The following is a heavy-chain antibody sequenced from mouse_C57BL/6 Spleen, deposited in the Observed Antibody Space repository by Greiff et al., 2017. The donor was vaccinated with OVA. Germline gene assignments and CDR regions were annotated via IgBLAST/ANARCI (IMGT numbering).Heavy chain of an antibody. CDR3: AKGGWDDYFDY. Sequence: VQLQQSGPELVKPGASVKMSCKASGYTFTDYNMHWVKQSHGKSLEWIGYINPNNGGTSYNQKFKGKATLTVTKSSSTAYMELRSLTSEDSAVYYCAKGGWDDYFDYWGQGTTLTVSS. CDR2: INPNNGGT. CDR1: GYTFTDYN. D-gene: IGHD4-1*01. J-gene: IGHJ2*01. V-gene: IGHV1-22*01.